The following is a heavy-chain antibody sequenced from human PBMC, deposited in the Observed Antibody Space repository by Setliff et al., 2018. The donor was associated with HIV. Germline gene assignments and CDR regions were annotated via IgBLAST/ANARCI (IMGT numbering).Heavy chain of an antibody. Sequence: GGSLRLSCTASGFTFSSYAMSWVRQAPGKGLEWVSTISGRGDDTYYADSVKGRFTISRDNSKNTLYLQMNSLTAEDTAVYYCARENYYVTEYWGQGTLVTVSS. CDR2: ISGRGDDT. V-gene: IGHV3-23*01. CDR3: ARENYYVTEY. D-gene: IGHD3-10*02. CDR1: GFTFSSYA. J-gene: IGHJ4*02.